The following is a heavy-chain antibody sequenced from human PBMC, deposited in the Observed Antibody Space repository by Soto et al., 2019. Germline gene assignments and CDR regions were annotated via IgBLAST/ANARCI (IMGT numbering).Heavy chain of an antibody. CDR2: IYYSGST. V-gene: IGHV4-30-4*01. Sequence: MSLTCTVSGCSISSGDYYWSWIRQPPGKGLEWIGYIYYSGSTYYNPSLKSRVTISVDTSKNQFSLKLSSVTAADTAVDYCAREHDAIAAARTWWFDPRGQGTLVTVSS. J-gene: IGHJ5*02. D-gene: IGHD6-13*01. CDR1: GCSISSGDYY. CDR3: AREHDAIAAARTWWFDP.